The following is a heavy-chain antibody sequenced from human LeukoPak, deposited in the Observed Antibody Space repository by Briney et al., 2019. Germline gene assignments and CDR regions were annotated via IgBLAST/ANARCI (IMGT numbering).Heavy chain of an antibody. CDR1: GGSISSGDYY. V-gene: IGHV4-30-4*08. CDR3: ARGESSGYYPPYYFDY. D-gene: IGHD3-22*01. CDR2: IYYSGST. Sequence: SQTLSLTXTVSGGSISSGDYYWSWIRQPPGKGLEWIGYIYYSGSTYYNPSLKSRVTISVDTSKNQFSLKLSSVTAADTAVYYCARGESSGYYPPYYFDYWGQGTLVTVSS. J-gene: IGHJ4*02.